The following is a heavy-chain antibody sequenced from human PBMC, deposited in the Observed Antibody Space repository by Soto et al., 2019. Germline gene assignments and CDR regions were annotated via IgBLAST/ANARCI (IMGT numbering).Heavy chain of an antibody. CDR1: GYTLTELS. D-gene: IGHD3-3*01. J-gene: IGHJ4*02. V-gene: IGHV1-24*01. CDR2: FDPEDGET. CDR3: ATDVKSYYDFWSGTFDY. Sequence: ASVKVSCKVSGYTLTELSMHWVRQAPGKGLEWMGGFDPEDGETIYAQKFQGRVTMTEDTSTDTAYMELSSLRSEDTAVYYCATDVKSYYDFWSGTFDYWGQGTLVTVSS.